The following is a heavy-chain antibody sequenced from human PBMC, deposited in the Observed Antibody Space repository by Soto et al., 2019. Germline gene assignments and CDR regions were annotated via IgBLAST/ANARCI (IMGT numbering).Heavy chain of an antibody. CDR1: GYTFTSYG. J-gene: IGHJ5*02. Sequence: ASVKVSCKASGYTFTSYGISWVRQAPGQGLEWMGWISAYNGNTNYAQKLQGRVTMTTDTSTSTAYMELRSLRSDDTAVYYCARGDIVVVPAAPWFYPWGQGTLVTVSS. CDR3: ARGDIVVVPAAPWFYP. D-gene: IGHD2-2*01. CDR2: ISAYNGNT. V-gene: IGHV1-18*01.